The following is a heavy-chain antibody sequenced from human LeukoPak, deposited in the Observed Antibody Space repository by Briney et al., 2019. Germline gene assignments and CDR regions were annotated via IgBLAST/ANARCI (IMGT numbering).Heavy chain of an antibody. Sequence: GGSLRLSCAASGFTFSSYEMNWVRQAPGKGREWISHISAASHGIYYADSVKGRFTVSRDNAKNSVFLLLTSLRPEDTAVYYCARGEWHQDGIGYNRFDNWGQGALVTVSS. CDR3: ARGEWHQDGIGYNRFDN. D-gene: IGHD3-3*01. V-gene: IGHV3-48*03. CDR2: ISAASHGI. J-gene: IGHJ4*02. CDR1: GFTFSSYE.